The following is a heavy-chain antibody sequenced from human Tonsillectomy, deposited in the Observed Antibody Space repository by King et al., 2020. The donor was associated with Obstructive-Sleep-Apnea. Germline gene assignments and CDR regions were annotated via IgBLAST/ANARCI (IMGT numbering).Heavy chain of an antibody. CDR2: SGNDGSYE. J-gene: IGHJ4*02. Sequence: VQLVESGGGMVQPGRSLRLSCAASGFSFSNYGMHWVRQAPGKGLEWVAVSGNDGSYESYADSVKGRFTISRDLSKNTLYLQMNSLRAEDTAVSYCARLGGYDDMWTQVDYWGQGTLVTASS. D-gene: IGHD5-12*01. V-gene: IGHV3-33*01. CDR3: ARLGGYDDMWTQVDY. CDR1: GFSFSNYG.